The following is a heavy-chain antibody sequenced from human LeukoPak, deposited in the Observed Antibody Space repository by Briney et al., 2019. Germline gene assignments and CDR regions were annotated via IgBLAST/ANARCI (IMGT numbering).Heavy chain of an antibody. J-gene: IGHJ4*02. D-gene: IGHD3-22*01. Sequence: PSETLSLTCAVYGGSFSANYWSWIRQAPGKGLEWIAEINHVGSTNYNPSLKSRVTISVDASKNHVFLNLSSDYCARWGYYSHMSGYHKYYFDYWGQGTLVTVSS. V-gene: IGHV4-34*01. CDR2: INHVGST. CDR3: MSGYHKYYFDY. CDR1: GGSFSANY.